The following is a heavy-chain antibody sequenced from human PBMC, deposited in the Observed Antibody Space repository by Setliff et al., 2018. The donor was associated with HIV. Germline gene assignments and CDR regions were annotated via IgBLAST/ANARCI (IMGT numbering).Heavy chain of an antibody. J-gene: IGHJ4*02. V-gene: IGHV4-4*09. CDR3: ARGLNYYGSGSYLPLGY. D-gene: IGHD3-10*01. CDR1: GGSFSDYY. Sequence: SETLSLTCTVSGGSFSDYYRSWIRQPPGKGLEWIGYIYTSGSTNYNPSLKSRVTISIDTSKNQISLKLSSVTAADTAVYYCARGLNYYGSGSYLPLGYWGQGTLVTVSS. CDR2: IYTSGST.